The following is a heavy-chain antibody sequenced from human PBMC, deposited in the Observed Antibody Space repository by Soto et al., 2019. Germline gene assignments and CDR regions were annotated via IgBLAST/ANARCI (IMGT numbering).Heavy chain of an antibody. CDR1: GFTFSSYA. D-gene: IGHD6-13*01. Sequence: PGGSLRLSCAGSGFTFSSYAMSWVRQAPGQGLELVSVISGCGHVTYYADSVKGRFTFSRDNSRNTVYLQMNSLRAEDTAVYYCAKNLLQESVAAAGLDYWGQGTPVTVSS. V-gene: IGHV3-23*01. CDR2: ISGCGHVT. CDR3: AKNLLQESVAAAGLDY. J-gene: IGHJ4*02.